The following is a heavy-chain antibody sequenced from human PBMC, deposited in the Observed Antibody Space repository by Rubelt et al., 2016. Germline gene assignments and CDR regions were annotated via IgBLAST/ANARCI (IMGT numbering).Heavy chain of an antibody. CDR1: GYTFTNYG. Sequence: QVQLVQSGAEVKKPGASVKVSCKASGYTFTNYGISWVRQAPGQGLEWMGWISAYNGNTNYAQKVQGRVTITRETSASTAYMELSSLRSEDTAVYYCARASGGSYYGYWGQGTLVTVSS. CDR3: ARASGGSYYGY. D-gene: IGHD1-26*01. CDR2: ISAYNGNT. V-gene: IGHV1-18*01. J-gene: IGHJ4*02.